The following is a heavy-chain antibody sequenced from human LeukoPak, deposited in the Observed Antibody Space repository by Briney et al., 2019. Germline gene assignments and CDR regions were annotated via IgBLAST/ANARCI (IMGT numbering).Heavy chain of an antibody. CDR3: AHQHSDNGWHPFHH. Sequence: SGPTLVKPTQTLTLTCTFSGFSLITNEVGVGWIRQPPGKALEWLALFYYNNNRFYSPSLENRVTVSRDTSKNQVVLTLTNVDPMDTATYYCAHQHSDNGWHPFHHWGQGTLVTVSS. CDR1: GFSLITNEVG. J-gene: IGHJ1*01. CDR2: FYYNNNR. V-gene: IGHV2-5*01. D-gene: IGHD6-19*01.